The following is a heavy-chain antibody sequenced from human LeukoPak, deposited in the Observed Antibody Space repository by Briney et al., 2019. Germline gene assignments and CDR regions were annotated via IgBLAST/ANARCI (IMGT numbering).Heavy chain of an antibody. V-gene: IGHV4-61*05. J-gene: IGHJ5*02. Sequence: PSETLSLTCAVSGGSISSNSYYWGWIRQPPGKGLEWIVYIYYSGSTNYNPSLKSRITISVHTSKNQFSLKLSSVTAADTAVYYCARAAKPMVRGARFDPWGQGTLVTVSS. CDR2: IYYSGST. D-gene: IGHD3-10*01. CDR1: GGSISSNSYY. CDR3: ARAAKPMVRGARFDP.